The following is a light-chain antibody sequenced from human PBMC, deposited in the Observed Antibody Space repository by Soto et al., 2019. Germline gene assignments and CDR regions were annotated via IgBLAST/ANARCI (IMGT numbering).Light chain of an antibody. J-gene: IGLJ3*02. CDR3: QTWVTGIQV. V-gene: IGLV4-69*01. Sequence: QPVLTQSPSASASLGASVKLTCTLSSGHSSYAIAWHQQQPEKGPRYLMKLNSDGSHTKGDGIPDRFSGSSSGAERYLTISSLQSEDEADYYCQTWVTGIQVFVGGTKLTVL. CDR2: LNSDGSH. CDR1: SGHSSYA.